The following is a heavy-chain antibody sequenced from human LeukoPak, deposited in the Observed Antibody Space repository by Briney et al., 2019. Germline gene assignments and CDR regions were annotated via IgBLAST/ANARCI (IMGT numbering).Heavy chain of an antibody. Sequence: SETLSLTCAVPGGSIRSTLYYWAWIRQPPGKGLEWIGNVYYTGNTYYNPSLKSRVTISVDTSKNQFSLTLSSVTAADTAIYYCARAGVNSYGYYYYYYMDVWGKGTTVTVSS. CDR3: ARAGVNSYGYYYYYYMDV. CDR2: VYYTGNT. CDR1: GGSIRSTLYY. J-gene: IGHJ6*03. V-gene: IGHV4-39*07. D-gene: IGHD5-18*01.